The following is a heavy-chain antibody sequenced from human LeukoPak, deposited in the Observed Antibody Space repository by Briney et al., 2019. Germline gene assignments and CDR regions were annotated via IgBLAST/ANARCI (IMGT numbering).Heavy chain of an antibody. Sequence: ASVKVSCKASGYTFTSYGISWVRQAPGQGLEWMGWISAYNGNTNYAQKLQGRVTMTTDTSTSTAYMELRSLRSEDTAVYYCAFTIFGVVPRGIGSYYFDYWGQGTLVTVSS. J-gene: IGHJ4*02. CDR1: GYTFTSYG. V-gene: IGHV1-18*01. D-gene: IGHD3-3*01. CDR2: ISAYNGNT. CDR3: AFTIFGVVPRGIGSYYFDY.